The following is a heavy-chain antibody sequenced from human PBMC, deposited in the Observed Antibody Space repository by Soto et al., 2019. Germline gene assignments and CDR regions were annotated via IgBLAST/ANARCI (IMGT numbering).Heavy chain of an antibody. D-gene: IGHD6-6*01. CDR1: GFTFSSYA. CDR2: ISGSGGST. V-gene: IGHV3-23*01. J-gene: IGHJ6*03. Sequence: GGSLRLSCAASGFTFSSYAMSWVRQAPGKGLEWVSAISGSGGSTYYADSVKGRFTISRDNSKNTLYLQMNSLRAEDTAVYYCAKAGYSSSSDYYYYYMDVWGKGTTVTVSS. CDR3: AKAGYSSSSDYYYYYMDV.